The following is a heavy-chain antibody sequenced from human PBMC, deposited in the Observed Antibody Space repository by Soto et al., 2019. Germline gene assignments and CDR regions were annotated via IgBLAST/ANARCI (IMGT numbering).Heavy chain of an antibody. V-gene: IGHV3-48*02. CDR3: ARLYYDYV. CDR2: ISADSDTI. CDR1: GSTFSTYS. J-gene: IGHJ6*02. D-gene: IGHD3-3*01. Sequence: GGSLRLSCAASGSTFSTYSMNWVRQAPGEGLEWISYISADSDTIFYADSVKGRFTISRDEAKSTLYLQMNSLRDEDTAIYYCARLYYDYVWGQGTTVTVSS.